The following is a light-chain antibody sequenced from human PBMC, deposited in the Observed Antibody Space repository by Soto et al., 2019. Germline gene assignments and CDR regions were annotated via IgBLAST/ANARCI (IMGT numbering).Light chain of an antibody. Sequence: EIVLTQSPATLSLSPGERATLSCRASQSVSSYLAWYQQKPGQAPRLLIFDASNRATDIPARFSGSGSGTDFTLTISSLEPEDFAVYYCQQRSNFATFGQGTKVEIK. V-gene: IGKV3-11*01. CDR3: QQRSNFAT. J-gene: IGKJ1*01. CDR2: DAS. CDR1: QSVSSY.